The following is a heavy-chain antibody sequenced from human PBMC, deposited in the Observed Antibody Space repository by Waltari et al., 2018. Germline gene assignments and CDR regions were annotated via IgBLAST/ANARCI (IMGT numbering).Heavy chain of an antibody. CDR1: GFTFSSYG. CDR3: AKDQTRHSHGWYKPDH. CDR2: ISYDGTNI. J-gene: IGHJ4*02. D-gene: IGHD6-19*01. Sequence: QVQLVESGGGVVQPGGSRRISCAASGFTFSSYGMPWVRQAPGKGLEWVAVISYDGTNIYYADSVKGRFTISRDKSNNMLNLEMNSLRVEDTAVYYCAKDQTRHSHGWYKPDHWGQGTLVTVSS. V-gene: IGHV3-30*18.